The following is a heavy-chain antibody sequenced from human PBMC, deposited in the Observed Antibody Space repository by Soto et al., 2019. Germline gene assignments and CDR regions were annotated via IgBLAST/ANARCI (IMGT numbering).Heavy chain of an antibody. CDR1: GYTFSAFA. Sequence: QAHLEQSGAELKRPGASVKVSCKASGYTFSAFAINWLRQASGHGPEWLGWMHAQSGGTFFPQRFQCKFNITWDTSLSTAYMEVGSLTSDDTAIYYCARGNPFNYAGFDVWGQGTTVAVSS. V-gene: IGHV1-8*01. D-gene: IGHD3-16*01. J-gene: IGHJ6*02. CDR2: MHAQSGGT. CDR3: ARGNPFNYAGFDV.